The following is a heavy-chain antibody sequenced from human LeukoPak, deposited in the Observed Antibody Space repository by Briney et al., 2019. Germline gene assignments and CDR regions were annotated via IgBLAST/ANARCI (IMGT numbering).Heavy chain of an antibody. CDR1: GFTFSSYA. CDR3: ARETYSSSWKTFDY. Sequence: PGGSLRLSCAASGFTFSSYAMSWVRQAPGKGLEWVSGISGSGGSTYYADSVKGRFTISRDNAKSALYLQMNSLRAEDTAVYYCARETYSSSWKTFDYWGQGTLVTVSS. CDR2: ISGSGGST. D-gene: IGHD6-13*01. J-gene: IGHJ4*02. V-gene: IGHV3-23*01.